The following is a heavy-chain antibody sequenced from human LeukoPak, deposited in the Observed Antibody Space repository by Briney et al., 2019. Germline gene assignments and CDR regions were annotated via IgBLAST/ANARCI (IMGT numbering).Heavy chain of an antibody. CDR1: GGSISSGSYY. CDR3: ARERFGEFLR. D-gene: IGHD3-10*01. CDR2: IYTSGST. Sequence: SETLSLTCTVSGGSISSGSYYWSWIRQPAGKGLEWIGRIYTSGSTNYNPSLKSRVTISVDTSKNQFSLKLSSVTAADTAVYYCARERFGEFLRWGQGTLVTVSS. J-gene: IGHJ4*02. V-gene: IGHV4-61*02.